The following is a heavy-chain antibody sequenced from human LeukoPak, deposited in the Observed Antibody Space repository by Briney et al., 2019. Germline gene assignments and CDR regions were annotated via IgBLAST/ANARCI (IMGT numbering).Heavy chain of an antibody. CDR1: TYSISSGFY. D-gene: IGHD3-22*01. V-gene: IGHV4-38-2*02. CDR2: IFHRGST. Sequence: SETLSLTCSVSTYSISSGFYWGWIRQPPGKGLEWIGRIFHRGSTYYKSSLKSRITISVDTSKNQFSLKLSSVTAADTAVYYCARANYYDNSGYSRGAFDIWGQGTMVTVSS. J-gene: IGHJ3*02. CDR3: ARANYYDNSGYSRGAFDI.